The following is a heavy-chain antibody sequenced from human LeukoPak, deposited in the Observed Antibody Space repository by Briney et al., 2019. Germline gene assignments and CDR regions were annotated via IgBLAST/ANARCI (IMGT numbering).Heavy chain of an antibody. CDR3: ARLRYSSRVSGLALYYFDY. V-gene: IGHV4-39*07. CDR1: GGSISSSSNYY. CDR2: IYYSGST. D-gene: IGHD5-18*01. Sequence: SETLSLTCSVSGGSISSSSNYYWGWIRQPPGKGLEWIGSIYYSGSTYYNTSLKSRVTISVDTSKNQFSLKLSSVTAADTAVYYCARLRYSSRVSGLALYYFDYWGQGTLVTVSS. J-gene: IGHJ4*02.